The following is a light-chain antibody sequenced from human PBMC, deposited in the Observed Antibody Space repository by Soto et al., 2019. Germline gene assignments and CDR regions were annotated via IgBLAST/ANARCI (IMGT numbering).Light chain of an antibody. J-gene: IGKJ2*01. Sequence: ENVLTQSPGTLSLSPGERATLSCRASQSVTNNFFAWYQQRPGQAPRLLIYGISNRATGIPDRFSSSGSGTDFTLTISSLEPEDFVVYYCQQYITLPHTFGQGTKLEVK. CDR2: GIS. CDR1: QSVTNNF. CDR3: QQYITLPHT. V-gene: IGKV3-20*01.